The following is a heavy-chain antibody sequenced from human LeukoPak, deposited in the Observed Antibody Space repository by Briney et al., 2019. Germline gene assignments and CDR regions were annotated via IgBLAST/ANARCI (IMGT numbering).Heavy chain of an antibody. J-gene: IGHJ4*02. Sequence: GTLSLTCAVSGGSISSSNWWSWVRQPPGKGLEWIGEIYHSGSTNYNPSLKSRVTISVDTSKNQFSLKLSSVTAADTAVYYCARGPYDYVWGSYRYYFDYWGQGTLVTVSS. V-gene: IGHV4-4*02. CDR3: ARGPYDYVWGSYRYYFDY. CDR1: GGSISSSNW. D-gene: IGHD3-16*02. CDR2: IYHSGST.